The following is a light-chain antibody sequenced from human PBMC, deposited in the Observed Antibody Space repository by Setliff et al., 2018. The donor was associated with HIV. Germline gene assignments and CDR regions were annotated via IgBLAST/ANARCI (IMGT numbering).Light chain of an antibody. CDR3: SSYAITNTLP. CDR1: SSDVGGYSY. CDR2: EVR. J-gene: IGLJ1*01. V-gene: IGLV2-14*01. Sequence: GSPGQSITISCTGTSSDVGGYSYVSWYQQHPGKAPKLIVYEVRNRPSGVSNRFSGSKSGNTASLTISGLQAEDEADYYCSSYAITNTLPFGTGTKVTVL.